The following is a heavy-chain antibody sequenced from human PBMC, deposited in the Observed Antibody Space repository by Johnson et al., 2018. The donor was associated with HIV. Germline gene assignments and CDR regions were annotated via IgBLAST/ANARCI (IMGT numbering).Heavy chain of an antibody. V-gene: IGHV3-NL1*01. CDR2: ISGSGGDT. D-gene: IGHD3-16*01. CDR3: AREMLVPWDDDRSTWGGGDAFDI. CDR1: GFTFRTSG. Sequence: QVQLVESGGGVVQPGGSLRLSCAASGFTFRTSGMHWVRQAPGKELEWVSAISGSGGDTYYPGSVKGRFTISRENAKNSLYLQMNSLRAEDTAGYYCAREMLVPWDDDRSTWGGGDAFDIWGQGTMVTVSS. J-gene: IGHJ3*02.